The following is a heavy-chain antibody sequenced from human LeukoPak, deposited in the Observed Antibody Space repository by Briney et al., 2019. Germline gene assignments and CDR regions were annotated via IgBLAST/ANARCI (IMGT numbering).Heavy chain of an antibody. Sequence: ASVKVSCKASGYTFTGYCIHWVRQAPGQGLEWMGIINPSGGSTSYAQKFQGRVTMTRDTSTSTVYMELSSLRSEDTAVYYCARDLAVAETYYFDYWGQGTLVTVSS. CDR1: GYTFTGYC. D-gene: IGHD6-19*01. J-gene: IGHJ4*02. CDR3: ARDLAVAETYYFDY. CDR2: INPSGGST. V-gene: IGHV1-46*01.